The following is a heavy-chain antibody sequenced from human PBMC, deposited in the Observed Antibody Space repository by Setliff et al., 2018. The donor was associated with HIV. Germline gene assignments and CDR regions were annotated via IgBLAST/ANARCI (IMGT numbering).Heavy chain of an antibody. CDR3: GRGPRIVGASWAVIDY. CDR1: GGSFSGHH. D-gene: IGHD2-21*01. CDR2: INHIGGN. J-gene: IGHJ4*02. Sequence: SETLSLTCAVYGGSFSGHHWSWTRQPPGKGLEWIGEINHIGGNMNHNPSLKSRVTISVDTYKKQFSLKLDSVTAADTAVYYCGRGPRIVGASWAVIDYWGQGKPVTVSS. V-gene: IGHV4-34*01.